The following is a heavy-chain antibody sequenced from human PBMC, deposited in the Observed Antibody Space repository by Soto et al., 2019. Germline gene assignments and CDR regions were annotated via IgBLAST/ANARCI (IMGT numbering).Heavy chain of an antibody. Sequence: NPSETLSLTCTVSGGSISSGGYYWSWIRQHPGKGLEWIGYIYYSGSTYYNPSLKSRVTISVDTSKNQFSLKLSSVTAADTAVYYCARFRQYCSSTSCYVSFLDYWGQGTLVTVSS. D-gene: IGHD2-2*01. CDR3: ARFRQYCSSTSCYVSFLDY. CDR2: IYYSGST. V-gene: IGHV4-31*03. CDR1: GGSISSGGYY. J-gene: IGHJ4*02.